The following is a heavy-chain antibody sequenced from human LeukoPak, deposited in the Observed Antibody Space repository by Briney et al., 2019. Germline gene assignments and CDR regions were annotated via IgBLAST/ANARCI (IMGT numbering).Heavy chain of an antibody. CDR2: IYHSGST. J-gene: IGHJ4*02. D-gene: IGHD5-18*01. V-gene: IGHV4-59*08. CDR3: ARVSRGYSYGPQYYFDY. CDR1: GGSISSYY. Sequence: SETLSLTCTASGGSISSYYWSWIRQPPGKGLEWIGRIYHSGSTYYNPSLKSRVTISVDTSKNQFSLKLSSVTAADTAVYYCARVSRGYSYGPQYYFDYWGQGTLVTVSS.